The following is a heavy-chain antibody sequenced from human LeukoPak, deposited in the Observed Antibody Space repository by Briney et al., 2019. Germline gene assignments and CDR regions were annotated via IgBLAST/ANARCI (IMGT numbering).Heavy chain of an antibody. V-gene: IGHV3-30*04. CDR3: ARGLHDRSWYGAH. Sequence: PGGSLRLSCAASGFTFSDYTMQWVRQAPGKGLEWVALLLPDGSYQYYADSLKGRFTISRDNFKNALYLQMNSLRLEGTAIYYCARGLHDRSWYGAHWGQGTLLSVSS. D-gene: IGHD6-13*01. CDR1: GFTFSDYT. J-gene: IGHJ4*02. CDR2: LLPDGSYQ.